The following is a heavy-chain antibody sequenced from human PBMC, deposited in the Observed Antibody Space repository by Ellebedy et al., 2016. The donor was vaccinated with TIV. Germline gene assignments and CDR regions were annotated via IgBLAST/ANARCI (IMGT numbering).Heavy chain of an antibody. V-gene: IGHV3-53*01. CDR2: IYRAGRAGST. J-gene: IGHJ4*02. D-gene: IGHD2-21*02. CDR3: AREAYCDGDCYSPY. CDR1: GFSVSSNY. Sequence: PGGSLRLSCAASGFSVSSNYMSWVRQAPGKGLEWVSVIYRAGRAGSTYYADSVKGRFTISRDNSKNTVYLQMHSLRAEDTAVYDCAREAYCDGDCYSPYWGQGTLVTVSP.